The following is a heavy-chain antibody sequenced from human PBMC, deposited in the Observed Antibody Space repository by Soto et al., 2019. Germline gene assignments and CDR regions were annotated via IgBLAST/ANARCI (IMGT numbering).Heavy chain of an antibody. D-gene: IGHD6-19*01. CDR3: ERDRPAGTFYYYGMDV. CDR1: GFTFSSYG. Sequence: QVQLVESGGGVVQPGRSLRLSCAASGFTFSSYGMHWVRQAPGKGLEWVAVIWYDGSNKYSADSVKGRFTISRDNSKNTLDRQMNSLRAEDTAVYYCERDRPAGTFYYYGMDVWCQGTTVTVSS. V-gene: IGHV3-33*01. J-gene: IGHJ6*02. CDR2: IWYDGSNK.